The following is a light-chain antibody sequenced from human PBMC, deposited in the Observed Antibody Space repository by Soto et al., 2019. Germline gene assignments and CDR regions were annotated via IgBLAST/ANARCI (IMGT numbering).Light chain of an antibody. CDR3: QQYNNWPPWT. CDR1: QSVSSN. CDR2: GAS. V-gene: IGKV3-15*01. Sequence: EIVMTQSPATLSVSPGESATLSCRASQSVSSNLAWYQQKPGQAPRLLIYGASTRATGIPARFSGSGSGTEFTLTISSLQSEDFAVYYCQQYNNWPPWTFGQGTKVEIE. J-gene: IGKJ1*01.